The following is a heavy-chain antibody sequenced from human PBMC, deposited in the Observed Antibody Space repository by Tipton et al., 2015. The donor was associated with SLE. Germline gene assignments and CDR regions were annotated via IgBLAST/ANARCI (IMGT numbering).Heavy chain of an antibody. D-gene: IGHD2-15*01. Sequence: SLRLSCAASGFTFSSYGMHWVRQAPGKGLEWVAVIWYDGSNKYYADSVKGRFTISRDNSKNTLYLQMNSLRAEDTAVYYCAKLGYCSGGTCYISSGFDPWGQGTLVTVSS. V-gene: IGHV3-33*06. J-gene: IGHJ5*02. CDR3: AKLGYCSGGTCYISSGFDP. CDR1: GFTFSSYG. CDR2: IWYDGSNK.